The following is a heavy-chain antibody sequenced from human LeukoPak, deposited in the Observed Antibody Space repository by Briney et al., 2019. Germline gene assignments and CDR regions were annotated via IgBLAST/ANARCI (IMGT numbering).Heavy chain of an antibody. CDR1: GGSISSGGYS. Sequence: SETLSLTCTVSGGSISSGGYSWSWIRQHPGKGLEWIGYIYYSGSTYYNPSPKSRVTISVDTSKNQFSLKLSSVTAADTAVYYCARDNFSEAGVDVWGQGTTVTVSS. CDR2: IYYSGST. D-gene: IGHD1-20*01. V-gene: IGHV4-31*03. CDR3: ARDNFSEAGVDV. J-gene: IGHJ6*02.